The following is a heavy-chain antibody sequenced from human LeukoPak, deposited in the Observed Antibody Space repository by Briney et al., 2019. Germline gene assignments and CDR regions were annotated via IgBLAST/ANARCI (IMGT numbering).Heavy chain of an antibody. CDR2: IYYSGST. Sequence: SETLSLTCTVSGGSISSSSYYWSWIRQPPGKGLEWIGYIYYSGSTNYNPSLKSRVTISVDTSKNQFSLKLSSVTAADTAVYYCASRGYSSGWYEFDYWGQGTLVTVSS. D-gene: IGHD6-19*01. J-gene: IGHJ4*02. V-gene: IGHV4-61*05. CDR3: ASRGYSSGWYEFDY. CDR1: GGSISSSSYY.